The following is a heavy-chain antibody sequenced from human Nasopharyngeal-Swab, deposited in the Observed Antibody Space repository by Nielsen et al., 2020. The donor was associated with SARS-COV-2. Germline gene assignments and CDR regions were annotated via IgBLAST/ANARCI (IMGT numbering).Heavy chain of an antibody. V-gene: IGHV3-11*06. D-gene: IGHD3-16*02. CDR3: ARERVMITFGGVIVETDAFDI. Sequence: GESLKISCAASGFTFSDYYMSWIRQAPGKGLEGVSYISSSSSYTNYADSVKGRFTISRDNAKNSLYLQMNSLRAEDTAVYYCARERVMITFGGVIVETDAFDIWGQGTMVTVSS. CDR1: GFTFSDYY. J-gene: IGHJ3*02. CDR2: ISSSSSYT.